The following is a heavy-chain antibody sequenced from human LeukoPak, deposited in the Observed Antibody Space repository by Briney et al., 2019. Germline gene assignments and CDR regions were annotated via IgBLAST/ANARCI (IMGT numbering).Heavy chain of an antibody. Sequence: GGSLRLSCAASGFTFSNAWMSWVRQAPGKGLEWVANIKQDGSEKYYVDSVRGRFTISRDNAKNSLYLQMNSLRAEDTAVYYCARDSEGIVGASDFDYWGQGTLVTVSS. D-gene: IGHD1-26*01. CDR3: ARDSEGIVGASDFDY. CDR1: GFTFSNAW. CDR2: IKQDGSEK. J-gene: IGHJ4*02. V-gene: IGHV3-7*01.